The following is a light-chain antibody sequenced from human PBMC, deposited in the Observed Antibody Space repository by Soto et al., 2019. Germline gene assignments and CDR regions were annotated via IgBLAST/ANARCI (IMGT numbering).Light chain of an antibody. V-gene: IGKV1-39*01. CDR2: SAS. Sequence: DIQMTQSPSSLSASVGDRVTITCRASQNIGDYLNWYQHAPGKPPRLLIYSASSLQSGVPSRFSGSGSGTEFTLTIKYLQPEDFATYYCQQTYSSPPETFGPGTTVD. CDR1: QNIGDY. J-gene: IGKJ3*01. CDR3: QQTYSSPPET.